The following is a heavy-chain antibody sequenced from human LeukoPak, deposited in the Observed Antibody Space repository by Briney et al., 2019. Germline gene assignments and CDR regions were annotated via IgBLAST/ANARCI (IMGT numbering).Heavy chain of an antibody. J-gene: IGHJ6*02. CDR1: GDSVSSNSAA. CDR3: ARLKVTLVRGIIYDYYGLDV. D-gene: IGHD3-10*01. V-gene: IGHV6-1*01. Sequence: SQTFSLTCAISGDSVSSNSAAWTWIRQSPSRGLEWLGRTYYKSKWYDDYAVSVRSRIIINPDTSRNQFSLQLRSVTPEDTAVYFCARLKVTLVRGIIYDYYGLDVWGQGTPVSVSS. CDR2: TYYKSKWYD.